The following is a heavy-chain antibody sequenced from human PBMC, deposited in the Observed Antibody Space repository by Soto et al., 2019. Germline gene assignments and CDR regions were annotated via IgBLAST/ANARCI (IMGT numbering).Heavy chain of an antibody. D-gene: IGHD2-2*01. CDR1: GGSFSGYY. CDR2: INPSGRT. V-gene: IGHV4-34*01. Sequence: QVQLQQWGAGLLKPPETLSLTCAVYGGSFSGYYWSWIRQPPGKGQEWIGEINPSGRTNYKPSLKRRVTISVNPSTNQSSLKLSSVAAADTAVYYCARGICRSTSCYFDYWGQGTLVTVSS. J-gene: IGHJ4*02. CDR3: ARGICRSTSCYFDY.